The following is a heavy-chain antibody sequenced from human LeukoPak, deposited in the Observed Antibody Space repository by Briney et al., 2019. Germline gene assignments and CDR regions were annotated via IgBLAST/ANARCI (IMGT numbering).Heavy chain of an antibody. D-gene: IGHD1-26*01. CDR1: GYTFTSYG. J-gene: IGHJ6*03. CDR2: ISAYNGNT. CDR3: ARQNSGSYFRYYYYMDV. Sequence: ASVKVSCKASGYTFTSYGISWVRQATGQALEWMGWISAYNGNTNYAQKLQGRVTMTTDTSTSTAYMVLRSLRSDDTAVYYCARQNSGSYFRYYYYMDVWGKGTTVTVSS. V-gene: IGHV1-18*01.